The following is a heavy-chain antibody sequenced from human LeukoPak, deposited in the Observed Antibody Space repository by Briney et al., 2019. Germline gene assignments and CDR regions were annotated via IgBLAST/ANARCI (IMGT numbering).Heavy chain of an antibody. CDR3: ARDRRDNAFDI. V-gene: IGHV4-61*02. CDR1: GGSLSSGSFY. J-gene: IGHJ3*02. Sequence: SETLSLTCTVSGGSLSSGSFYWSWIRQPAGKGLEWIGRISTTGSTNYNPSLKSRVTISVDTSKNQFSLKLSSVTAADTAVYYCARDRRDNAFDIWGQGTMVTVSS. CDR2: ISTTGST.